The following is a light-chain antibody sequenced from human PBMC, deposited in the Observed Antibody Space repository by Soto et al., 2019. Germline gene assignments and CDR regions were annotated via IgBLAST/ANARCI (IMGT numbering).Light chain of an antibody. Sequence: QSALTQPDSVSGSPGQSITISCTGTSSDVGAYNFVSWYQHHPYKAPKLMVYDVSNRPSGVSNRFSGSKSGSTASLTISGLQAENEADYYRSSYTRSSSYVFGTGTKLTVL. J-gene: IGLJ1*01. V-gene: IGLV2-14*03. CDR1: SSDVGAYNF. CDR2: DVS. CDR3: SSYTRSSSYV.